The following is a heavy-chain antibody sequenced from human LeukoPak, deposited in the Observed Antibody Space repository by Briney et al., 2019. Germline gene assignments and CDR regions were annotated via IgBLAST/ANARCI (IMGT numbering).Heavy chain of an antibody. V-gene: IGHV1-2*02. CDR1: GYTFTGYY. CDR3: ARGGLGYCSSTSCYIEYYFDY. J-gene: IGHJ4*02. D-gene: IGHD2-2*02. Sequence: GASVKVSCKASGYTFTGYYMHWVRQAPGQGLEWMGWINPNSGGTNYAQKFQGRVTMTRDTPISTAYMELSRLRSDDTAVYYCARGGLGYCSSTSCYIEYYFDYWGQGTLVTVSS. CDR2: INPNSGGT.